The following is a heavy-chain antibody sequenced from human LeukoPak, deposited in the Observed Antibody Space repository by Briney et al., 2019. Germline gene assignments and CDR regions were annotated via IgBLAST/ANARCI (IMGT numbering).Heavy chain of an antibody. CDR3: ATTSPKYGSGSSAPFDY. J-gene: IGHJ4*02. D-gene: IGHD3-10*01. V-gene: IGHV1-24*01. CDR2: FDPEDGET. CDR1: GYTFTGYY. Sequence: ASVKVSCKASGYTFTGYYMHWVRQAPGKGLEWMGGFDPEDGETIYAQKFQGRVTMTEDTSTDTAYMELSSLRSEDTAVYYCATTSPKYGSGSSAPFDYWGQGTLVTVSS.